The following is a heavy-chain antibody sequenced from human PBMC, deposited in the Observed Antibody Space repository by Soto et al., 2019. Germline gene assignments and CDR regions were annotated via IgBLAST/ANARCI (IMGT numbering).Heavy chain of an antibody. Sequence: QVQLVQSGAEVKKPGASVKVSCKASGYTFTDYYLHWVRQAPGQGLEWLGWINPYTGDTNYAQKFQDRVTMTRDTSINTAYMHLSRLTSDDTAMYYCARDPIGGGAPYYCDYWGQGTLVTASS. CDR1: GYTFTDYY. J-gene: IGHJ4*02. D-gene: IGHD3-16*01. V-gene: IGHV1-2*02. CDR3: ARDPIGGGAPYYCDY. CDR2: INPYTGDT.